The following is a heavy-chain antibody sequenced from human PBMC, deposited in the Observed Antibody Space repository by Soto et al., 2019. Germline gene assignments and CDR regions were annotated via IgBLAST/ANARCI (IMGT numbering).Heavy chain of an antibody. CDR2: MNPNSGNT. D-gene: IGHD6-13*01. J-gene: IGHJ6*03. V-gene: IGHV1-8*01. Sequence: VASVKVSCKASGYTFTSYDINWVRQATGQGLEWMGWMNPNSGNTGYAQKFQGRVTMTRNTSISTAYMELSSLRSEDTAVYYCARGPRIAAAGLPSYYSYMDVWGKGTTVTVSS. CDR1: GYTFTSYD. CDR3: ARGPRIAAAGLPSYYSYMDV.